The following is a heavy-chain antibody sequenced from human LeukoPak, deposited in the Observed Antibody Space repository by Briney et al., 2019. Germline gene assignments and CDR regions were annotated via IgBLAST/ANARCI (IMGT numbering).Heavy chain of an antibody. J-gene: IGHJ4*02. V-gene: IGHV3-30*02. D-gene: IGHD6-19*01. Sequence: GGSLRLSCAASGFTFRTSGMHWVRQAPGKGLEWVAFIQYHGRDKYYADSVKGRFTTSRDNSKDTLYMEVNSLRAEDTAVYYCAREGGRTVAGTFDNWGQGTLVTVSS. CDR3: AREGGRTVAGTFDN. CDR2: IQYHGRDK. CDR1: GFTFRTSG.